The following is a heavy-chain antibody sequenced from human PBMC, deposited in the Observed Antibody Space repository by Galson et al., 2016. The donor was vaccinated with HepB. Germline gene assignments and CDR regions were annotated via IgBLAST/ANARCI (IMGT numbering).Heavy chain of an antibody. J-gene: IGHJ4*02. CDR1: TFSVSDDY. Sequence: SLRLSCAASTFSVSDDYMNWVRQAPGKGLEWVSLIDRDGDTYYADSVRDRVIISRDNSKNTLYLQMNSLRAEDTAVYSCARGSDVGSFWGQGTLVTVSS. CDR2: IDRDGDT. CDR3: ARGSDVGSF. D-gene: IGHD1-26*01. V-gene: IGHV3-66*01.